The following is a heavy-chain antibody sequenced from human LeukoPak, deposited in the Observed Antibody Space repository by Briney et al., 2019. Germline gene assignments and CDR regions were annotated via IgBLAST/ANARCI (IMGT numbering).Heavy chain of an antibody. D-gene: IGHD3-22*01. V-gene: IGHV3-48*01. CDR3: AVQEDYYDSSGP. CDR2: ISSSSSTI. J-gene: IGHJ4*02. Sequence: PGGSLRLSCAASGFTFSSYSMNRVRQAPGKGLEWVSYISSSSSTIYYADSVKGRFTISRDNAKNSLYLQMNSLRAEDTAVYYCAVQEDYYDSSGPGGQGTLVTVSS. CDR1: GFTFSSYS.